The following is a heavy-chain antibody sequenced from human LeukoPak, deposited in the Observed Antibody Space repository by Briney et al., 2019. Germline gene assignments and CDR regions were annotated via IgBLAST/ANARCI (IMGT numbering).Heavy chain of an antibody. CDR2: INPNSGGT. Sequence: ASVKVSCKASGYTFTAYYMFWVRQAPGQGLEWMGWINPNSGGTNYAPKFQGRVTMTRDTSISTAYMELSGLTSDDTAVYFCATYYSDTSARDWGQGTLVTVSS. CDR3: ATYYSDTSARD. D-gene: IGHD3-22*01. CDR1: GYTFTAYY. J-gene: IGHJ4*02. V-gene: IGHV1-2*02.